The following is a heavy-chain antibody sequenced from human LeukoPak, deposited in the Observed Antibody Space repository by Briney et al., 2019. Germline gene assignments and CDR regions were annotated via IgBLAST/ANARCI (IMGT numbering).Heavy chain of an antibody. CDR2: MNPNSGNT. J-gene: IGHJ5*02. D-gene: IGHD3-10*01. CDR1: GYTFTSYD. Sequence: ASVKVSCKASGYTFTSYDVNWVRQATGQGLEWMGWMNPNSGNTGYAQRFQGRDTMTRNTSITTAYMELSSLRSEDTAVYYCARGYHRYYYGSGRWYNWFDPWGQGTLVTVSS. CDR3: ARGYHRYYYGSGRWYNWFDP. V-gene: IGHV1-8*01.